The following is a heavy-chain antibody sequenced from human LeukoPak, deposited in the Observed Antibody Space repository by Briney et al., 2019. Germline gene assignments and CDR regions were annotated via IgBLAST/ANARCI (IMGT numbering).Heavy chain of an antibody. J-gene: IGHJ5*02. CDR3: ARDRIYGSGSYYRVENWFDP. D-gene: IGHD3-10*01. Sequence: ASVKVSCKASGYTFTSYGISWMRQAPGQGLEWMGWISAYNGNTNYAQKLQGRVTMTTDTSTSTAYMELRSLRSDDTAVYYCARDRIYGSGSYYRVENWFDPWGQGTLVTVPS. CDR2: ISAYNGNT. V-gene: IGHV1-18*01. CDR1: GYTFTSYG.